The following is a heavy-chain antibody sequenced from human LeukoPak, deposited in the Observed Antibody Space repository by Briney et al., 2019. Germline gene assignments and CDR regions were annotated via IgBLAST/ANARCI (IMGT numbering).Heavy chain of an antibody. D-gene: IGHD1-14*01. CDR1: GFTFSNYS. CDR3: ARDQGEPFFDY. CDR2: ISSSSYI. V-gene: IGHV3-21*01. Sequence: GGSLRPSCAASGFTFSNYSMNWVRQAPGKGLEWVSSISSSSYIYYADSVKGRFTFSRDSAKNSLYLQMNSLRVEDTAVYYCARDQGEPFFDYWGQGTLVTVSS. J-gene: IGHJ4*02.